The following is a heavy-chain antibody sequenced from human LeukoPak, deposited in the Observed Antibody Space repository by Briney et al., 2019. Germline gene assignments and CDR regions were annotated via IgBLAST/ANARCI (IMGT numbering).Heavy chain of an antibody. CDR2: IIPIFGIA. J-gene: IGHJ4*02. CDR3: ASGGPEMATIGGDYFDY. CDR1: GGTFSSYA. D-gene: IGHD5-24*01. V-gene: IGHV1-69*04. Sequence: SVKLSCNASGGTFSSYAISWVRQAPGQGLEWMGRIIPIFGIANYAQKFQGRVTITADKSTSTAYMELSSLRSEDTAVYYCASGGPEMATIGGDYFDYWGQGTLVTVSS.